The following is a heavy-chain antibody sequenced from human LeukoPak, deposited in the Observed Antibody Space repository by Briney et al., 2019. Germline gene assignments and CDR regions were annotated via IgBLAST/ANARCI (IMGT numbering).Heavy chain of an antibody. CDR3: ARGPYAWGYIDY. CDR1: RGSISSGTYY. Sequence: SQTLSLTCTVSRGSISSGTYYWSWIRQPAGKGLEWIGRFYTSGSTNYNPSLKSRVTISVDTSKNQFSLKLSSVTAADTAGYYCARGPYAWGYIDYWGQGTLVTVSS. CDR2: FYTSGST. V-gene: IGHV4-61*02. J-gene: IGHJ4*02. D-gene: IGHD7-27*01.